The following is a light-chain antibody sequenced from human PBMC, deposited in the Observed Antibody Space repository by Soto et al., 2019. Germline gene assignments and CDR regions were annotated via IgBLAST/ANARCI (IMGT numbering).Light chain of an antibody. CDR2: GAS. V-gene: IGKV3-11*01. Sequence: DIGLTQSAGTLSLSPGERATLSCRASQSISSSYLAWYQQKPGQAPRLLIYGASSGATGIPARFSGSGSGTDFTLTISSLEPKDFAVYYCQQRSNWPGTFGQGTRW. CDR3: QQRSNWPGT. J-gene: IGKJ1*01. CDR1: QSISSSY.